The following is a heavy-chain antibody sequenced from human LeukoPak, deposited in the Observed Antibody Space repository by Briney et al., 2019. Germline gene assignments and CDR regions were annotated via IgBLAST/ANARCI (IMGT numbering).Heavy chain of an antibody. Sequence: ALVKVSCKASGYTFTSYGISWVRQAPGQGLEWMGWISAYNGNTNYAQKLQGRVTMTTDTSTSTAYMELRSLRSDDTAVYYCARVVVRGKYWGWYFDYWGQGTLVTVSS. V-gene: IGHV1-18*01. CDR2: ISAYNGNT. D-gene: IGHD3-10*01. CDR1: GYTFTSYG. CDR3: ARVVVRGKYWGWYFDY. J-gene: IGHJ4*02.